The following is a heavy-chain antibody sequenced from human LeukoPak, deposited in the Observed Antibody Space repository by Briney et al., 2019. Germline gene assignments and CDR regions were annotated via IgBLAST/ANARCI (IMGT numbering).Heavy chain of an antibody. J-gene: IGHJ4*02. V-gene: IGHV1-69*04. Sequence: EASVKDSCKSSRGSFRTYGISWVRQAPGQGLEWMGRIIPDFDIKFYSEKLQGRVTIAADTSTSTVYMELTGLRSEDTAVYYCARDDDTNYFEYWGQGTLVSVSS. CDR1: RGSFRTYG. CDR3: ARDDDTNYFEY. D-gene: IGHD2-8*01. CDR2: IIPDFDIK.